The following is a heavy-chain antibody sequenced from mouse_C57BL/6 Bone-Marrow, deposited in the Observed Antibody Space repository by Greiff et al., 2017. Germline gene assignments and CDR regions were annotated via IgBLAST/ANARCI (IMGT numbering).Heavy chain of an antibody. J-gene: IGHJ1*03. Sequence: QVQLQQSGPGLVQPSQSLSITCTVSGFSLTSYGVHWVRQSPGKGLEWLGVIWRSGSTDYNAAFMSRLSITKDNSKSQVFFKMNSLQADDTAIYYCAKRNYSNYVDWYFDVWGTGTTVTVSS. CDR2: IWRSGST. V-gene: IGHV2-5*01. D-gene: IGHD2-5*01. CDR1: GFSLTSYG. CDR3: AKRNYSNYVDWYFDV.